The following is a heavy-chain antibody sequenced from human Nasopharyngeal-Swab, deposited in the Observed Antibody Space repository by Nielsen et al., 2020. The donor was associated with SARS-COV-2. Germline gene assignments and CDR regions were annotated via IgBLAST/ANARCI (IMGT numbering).Heavy chain of an antibody. CDR3: AREIVVVPAAIGDWFDP. CDR2: IYYSGST. CDR1: GGSISSGDYY. J-gene: IGHJ5*02. V-gene: IGHV4-30-4*01. Sequence: SETLSLTCTVSGGSISSGDYYWSWIRQPPGKGLEWIGYIYYSGSTYYNPSLKSRVTISVDTSKNQFSLKLSSVTAADTAVYYCAREIVVVPAAIGDWFDPWGQGTLVTVSS. D-gene: IGHD2-2*01.